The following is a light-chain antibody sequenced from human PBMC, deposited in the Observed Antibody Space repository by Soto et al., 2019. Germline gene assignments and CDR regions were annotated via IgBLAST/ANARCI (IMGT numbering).Light chain of an antibody. CDR1: SSNIGNNT. V-gene: IGLV1-44*01. CDR2: SNN. J-gene: IGLJ3*02. Sequence: QLVLTQPPSASGTPGQRVTISCSGSSSNIGNNTVNWYQQLPGTAPKLLIYSNNQRPSGVPDRFSGSKSGTSASLAISGLQSEDEADYYCAAWGDSLSGRVFGGGTKLTVL. CDR3: AAWGDSLSGRV.